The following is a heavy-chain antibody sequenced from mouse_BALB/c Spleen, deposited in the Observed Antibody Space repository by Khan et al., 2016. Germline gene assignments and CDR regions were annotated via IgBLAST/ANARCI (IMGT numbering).Heavy chain of an antibody. CDR1: GYAFTNYL. J-gene: IGHJ4*01. V-gene: IGHV1-54*01. D-gene: IGHD2-1*01. CDR2: INTGSGGT. CDR3: ARDDGNYYAMYY. Sequence: QVELQQSGAELVRPGTSVKVSCKASGYAFTNYLIEWVKQRPGQGLEWIGVINTGSGGTNYNEKFKGKATLTADKSSSTAYMQLSSLTSDDSAVDFWARDDGNYYAMYYWGQGTSVTVSS.